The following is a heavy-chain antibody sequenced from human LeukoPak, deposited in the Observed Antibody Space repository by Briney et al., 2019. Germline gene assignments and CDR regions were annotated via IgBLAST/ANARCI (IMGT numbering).Heavy chain of an antibody. CDR1: GFTFSTYA. Sequence: AGSLRLSCAASGFTFSTYAMSWLRQAPGKGLEWFSAINSNDAITYYADSVKGTFTSSRDNSKNTLYLQMNSLRAEDTAIYYCAKDYDDSSTPRRGYDHWGQGTLVTVSS. J-gene: IGHJ4*02. CDR3: AKDYDDSSTPRRGYDH. D-gene: IGHD3-22*01. V-gene: IGHV3-23*01. CDR2: INSNDAIT.